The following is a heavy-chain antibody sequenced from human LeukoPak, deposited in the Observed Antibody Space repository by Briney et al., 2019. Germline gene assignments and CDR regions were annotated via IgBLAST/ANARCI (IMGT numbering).Heavy chain of an antibody. Sequence: GGSLRLSCAASGFTFSSYAMSWVRQAPGKGLEWVSGISDSGDITYYADSVKGRFTISRGNAKNSLYLQMNSLRAEDTAVYYCARASDSSGYYSYFDHWGQGTLVTVSS. J-gene: IGHJ1*01. CDR3: ARASDSSGYYSYFDH. CDR2: ISDSGDIT. CDR1: GFTFSSYA. V-gene: IGHV3-23*01. D-gene: IGHD3-22*01.